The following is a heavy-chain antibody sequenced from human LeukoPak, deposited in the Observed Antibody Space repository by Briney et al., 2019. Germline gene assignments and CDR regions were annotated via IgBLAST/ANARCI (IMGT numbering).Heavy chain of an antibody. V-gene: IGHV4-39*01. D-gene: IGHD2-8*01. CDR1: GVSISSSNSY. CDR3: ARHPPYEWEYYFDY. J-gene: IGHJ4*02. Sequence: SETLSLTCTVSGVSISSSNSYWGWIRQPPGKGLEWIGSIYYSGSTYYNPSLKSRVTISVDTSKNQFSLKLSSVTAADTAVYYCARHPPYEWEYYFDYWGQGTLVTVSS. CDR2: IYYSGST.